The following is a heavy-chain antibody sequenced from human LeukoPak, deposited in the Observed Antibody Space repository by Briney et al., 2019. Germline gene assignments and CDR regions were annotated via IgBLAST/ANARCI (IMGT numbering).Heavy chain of an antibody. J-gene: IGHJ4*02. V-gene: IGHV3-21*01. CDR2: ISSSSSYI. CDR3: ARGRDILTVGY. D-gene: IGHD3-9*01. Sequence: GGSLRLSCAASGFTFSSYSMNWVRQAPGKGLQWVSSISSSSSYIYYADSVKGRFTISRDNSKNTLYLQMNSLRADDTAVYYCARGRDILTVGYWGQGTLVTVSS. CDR1: GFTFSSYS.